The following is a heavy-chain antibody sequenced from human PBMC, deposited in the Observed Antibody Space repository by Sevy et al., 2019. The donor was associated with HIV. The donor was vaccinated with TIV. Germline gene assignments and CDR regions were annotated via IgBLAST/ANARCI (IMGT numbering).Heavy chain of an antibody. CDR3: AKDKGRGYGNYYFDY. J-gene: IGHJ4*02. CDR2: ISWNSGSI. Sequence: GGSLRLSCAASGFTFDDYAMHWVRQAPGKGLEWVSGISWNSGSIGYADSVKGRFTISRDNAKSSLNLQMNSLRAEDTALYYCAKDKGRGYGNYYFDYWGQGTLVTVSS. D-gene: IGHD1-7*01. V-gene: IGHV3-9*01. CDR1: GFTFDDYA.